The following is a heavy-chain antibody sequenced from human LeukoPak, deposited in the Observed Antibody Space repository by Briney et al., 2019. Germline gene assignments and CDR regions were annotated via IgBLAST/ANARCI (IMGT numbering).Heavy chain of an antibody. CDR2: MNPNSGNT. J-gene: IGHJ4*02. CDR1: GYTFTSYD. D-gene: IGHD5-18*01. V-gene: IGHV1-8*01. Sequence: ASVKVSCKASGYTFTSYDINWVRQATGQGLEWMGWMNPNSGNTGYAQKFQGRVTMTRNTSISTAYMELSSLRSEDTAVYYCARTAGTAMVLGIDYWGQGTLVTVSS. CDR3: ARTAGTAMVLGIDY.